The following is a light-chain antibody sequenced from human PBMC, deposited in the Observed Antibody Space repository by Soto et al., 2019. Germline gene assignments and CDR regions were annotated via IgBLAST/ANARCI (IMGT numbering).Light chain of an antibody. J-gene: IGKJ1*01. CDR2: LAS. CDR1: QAVNTR. CDR3: HQPQSWPRT. V-gene: IGKV3-11*01. Sequence: EIVLTQSPATLSSFPDDRVTLSCRASQAVNTRLAWYQHKPGQAPRLLIYLASNRAAGVPARFSGSGSGTDFTLTISNVEPEDFAVYYRHQPQSWPRTFGQGTTVDIK.